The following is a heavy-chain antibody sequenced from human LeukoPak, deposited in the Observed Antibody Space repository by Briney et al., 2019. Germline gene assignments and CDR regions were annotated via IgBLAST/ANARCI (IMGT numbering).Heavy chain of an antibody. J-gene: IGHJ5*02. CDR2: MNPNSGNT. Sequence: ASVKVSCKASGYTFTSYDINWVRQATGQGLEWMGWMNPNSGNTGYAQKFQGRVTMTRDTSISTAYMELRGLRSEDTAVYYCVRDGEGAAISVNYWFDPWGQGTLVTVSS. D-gene: IGHD2-2*02. V-gene: IGHV1-8*01. CDR3: VRDGEGAAISVNYWFDP. CDR1: GYTFTSYD.